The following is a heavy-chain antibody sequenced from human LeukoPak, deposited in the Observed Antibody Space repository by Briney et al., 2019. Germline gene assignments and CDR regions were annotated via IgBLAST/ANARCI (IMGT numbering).Heavy chain of an antibody. CDR1: GGSISSSSYY. CDR3: ARDRGDGVLYGYGGNPAQNWFDP. Sequence: SETLSLTCTVSGGSISSSSYYWGWIRQPPGKGLEWIGSIYYSGSTYYNPSLKSRVTISVDTSKNQFSLKLSSVTAADTAVYYCARDRGDGVLYGYGGNPAQNWFDPWGQGTLVTVSS. V-gene: IGHV4-39*07. J-gene: IGHJ5*02. D-gene: IGHD4-23*01. CDR2: IYYSGST.